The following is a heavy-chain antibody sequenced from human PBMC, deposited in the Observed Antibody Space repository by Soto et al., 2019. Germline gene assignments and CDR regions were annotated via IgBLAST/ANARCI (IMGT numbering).Heavy chain of an antibody. CDR1: GFTVSSNY. V-gene: IGHV3-53*01. CDR2: INSGGNT. J-gene: IGHJ4*02. CDR3: AKDPTV. Sequence: GGSLRLSCAVSGFTVSSNYMSWVRQAPGKGLEWVSVINSGGNTDYADSVKGRFTISRDTSRNTLFLEMTNLRVDDTAVYYCAKDPTVWGQGTLVTVSS.